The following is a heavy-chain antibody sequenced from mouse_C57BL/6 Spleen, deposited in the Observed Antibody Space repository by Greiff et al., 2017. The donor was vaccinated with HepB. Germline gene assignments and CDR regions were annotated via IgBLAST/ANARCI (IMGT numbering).Heavy chain of an antibody. CDR2: IYPGDGDT. V-gene: IGHV1-80*01. CDR1: GYAFSSYW. CDR3: ARGTGTGYFDV. J-gene: IGHJ1*03. D-gene: IGHD4-1*01. Sequence: VQLQQSGAELVKPGASVKISCKASGYAFSSYWMNWVKQRPGKGLEWIGQIYPGDGDTNYKGKFKGKATMTADKASSTAYMQLSSLNSEDSAVYFCARGTGTGYFDVWGTGTTVTVSS.